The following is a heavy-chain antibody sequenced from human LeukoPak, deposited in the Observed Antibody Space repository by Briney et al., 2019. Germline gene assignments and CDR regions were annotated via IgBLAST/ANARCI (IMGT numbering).Heavy chain of an antibody. D-gene: IGHD3-3*01. CDR2: INHSGST. V-gene: IGHV4-34*01. CDR1: GGSFSGYY. Sequence: SETLSLTCAVYGGSFSGYYWSWIRQPPGKGLEWIGEINHSGSTNYNPSLKSRVTISVDTSKNQFSLKLSSVTAADTAVYYCVATYYDFWSGFHRATYYMDVWGKGTTVTVPS. J-gene: IGHJ6*03. CDR3: VATYYDFWSGFHRATYYMDV.